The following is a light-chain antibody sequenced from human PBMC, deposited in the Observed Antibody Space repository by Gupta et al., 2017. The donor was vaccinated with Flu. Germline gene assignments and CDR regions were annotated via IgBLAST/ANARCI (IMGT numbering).Light chain of an antibody. CDR2: DDN. CDR3: QAWDDSTVV. CDR1: KLGDKF. Sequence: SYELAQPPSVSVSPGQPASVTYSGDKLGDKFVSWYQQKPGQSPVVVIYDDNRRPSGIPERLSGSNSGNTATLTISGTLAVDEADYFCQAWDDSTVVFGGGTKLTVL. J-gene: IGLJ2*01. V-gene: IGLV3-1*01.